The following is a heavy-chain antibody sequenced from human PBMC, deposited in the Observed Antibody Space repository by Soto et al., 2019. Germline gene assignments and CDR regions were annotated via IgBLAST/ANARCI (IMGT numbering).Heavy chain of an antibody. D-gene: IGHD2-21*02. Sequence: SDTLSLTFTVTGDSINNISYYWGWIRQPPGKGLELIGSIYYSGSTYKNPSLKSRVSMSVDTSKNQFSLKLRSVTAADTALYYCARHRTSVLTKAYFHXWGQGSLVTVSX. CDR3: ARHRTSVLTKAYFHX. CDR1: GDSINNISYY. J-gene: IGHJ4*02. V-gene: IGHV4-39*01. CDR2: IYYSGST.